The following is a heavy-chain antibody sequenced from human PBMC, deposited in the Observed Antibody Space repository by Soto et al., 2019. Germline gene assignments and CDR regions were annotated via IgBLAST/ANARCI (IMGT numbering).Heavy chain of an antibody. CDR3: AHSPYCSGGSCYSRDYYYYMDV. J-gene: IGHJ6*03. CDR1: GFSLSTSGVG. CDR2: IYWDDDK. D-gene: IGHD2-15*01. V-gene: IGHV2-5*02. Sequence: QITLKESGPTLVKPTQTLTLTCTFSGFSLSTSGVGVGWIRQPPGKALEWLALIYWDDDKRYSPSLKSRLTITKDTSKNPVVLTMTNMDPVDTATYYCAHSPYCSGGSCYSRDYYYYMDVWGKGTTVTVSS.